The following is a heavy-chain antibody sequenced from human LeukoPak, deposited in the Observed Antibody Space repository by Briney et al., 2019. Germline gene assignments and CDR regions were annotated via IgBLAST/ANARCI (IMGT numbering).Heavy chain of an antibody. CDR1: GFTFSRYA. D-gene: IGHD6-19*01. V-gene: IGHV3-30*14. CDR2: LSYDGTGK. Sequence: GGSLRLSCAASGFTFSRYAMHWVRQAPGKGLEWVAVLSYDGTGKYYADSVKGRFTISRDNSKNTLSLQMNSLRTEDTSVYSCARGFYTGYSTGWYGGVDYWGQGTLVTVSS. CDR3: ARGFYTGYSTGWYGGVDY. J-gene: IGHJ4*02.